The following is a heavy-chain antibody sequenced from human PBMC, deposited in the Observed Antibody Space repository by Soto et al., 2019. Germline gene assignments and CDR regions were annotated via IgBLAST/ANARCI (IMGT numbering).Heavy chain of an antibody. Sequence: GGSLRLSCAASGFPFSDYYMSWIRQAPGKGLEWVSYISSSGSTIYYADSVKGRFTISRDNAKNSLYLQMNSLRAEDTAVYYCARTWIQLWLPGVAAAPFDPWGQGTLVTVSS. D-gene: IGHD5-18*01. CDR1: GFPFSDYY. CDR2: ISSSGSTI. J-gene: IGHJ5*02. CDR3: ARTWIQLWLPGVAAAPFDP. V-gene: IGHV3-11*01.